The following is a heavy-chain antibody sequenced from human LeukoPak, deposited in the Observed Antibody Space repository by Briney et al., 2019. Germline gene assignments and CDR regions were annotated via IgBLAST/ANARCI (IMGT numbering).Heavy chain of an antibody. CDR3: ARDAGSSWSDYYGMDV. J-gene: IGHJ6*02. Sequence: SETLSLTCTVSGGSVSSGSYYWSWIRQPPGKGLEWIGYIYYSGSTYYNPPLKSRVTISVDTSKNQFSLKLSSVTAADTAVYYCARDAGSSWSDYYGMDVWGQGTTVTVSS. CDR1: GGSVSSGSYY. D-gene: IGHD6-13*01. V-gene: IGHV4-31*03. CDR2: IYYSGST.